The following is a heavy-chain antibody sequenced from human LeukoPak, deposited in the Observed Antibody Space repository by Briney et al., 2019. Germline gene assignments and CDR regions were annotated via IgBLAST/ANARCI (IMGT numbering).Heavy chain of an antibody. CDR1: AYNSTAFW. J-gene: IGHJ3*02. V-gene: IGHV5-51*01. CDR2: IRPGTSDP. CDR3: AREGADTYDYAHGGFDI. D-gene: IGHD4/OR15-4a*01. Sequence: GEALMISCKGSAYNSTAFWVAWVRQMPRKGLEWMGLIRPGTSDPRYSPSFQGQVTISADKSTSTAYLQWSSLRASDTAIYYCAREGADTYDYAHGGFDIWGQGTMVTVSS.